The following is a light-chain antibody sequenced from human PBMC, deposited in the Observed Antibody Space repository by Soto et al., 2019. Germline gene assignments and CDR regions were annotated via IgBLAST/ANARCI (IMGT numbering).Light chain of an antibody. J-gene: IGKJ4*01. CDR1: QIVLYSSNNKNY. CDR3: QQYYNTPLT. Sequence: EMMVAESQSSLAVSLGERATIHCKSSQIVLYSSNNKNYLAWYQQKPRQPPKLLINWASTRESGVPDRFSGSGSGTDFTLAIGSVQAEDVAFYYCQQYYNTPLTFGVGTKVDIK. V-gene: IGKV4-1*01. CDR2: WAS.